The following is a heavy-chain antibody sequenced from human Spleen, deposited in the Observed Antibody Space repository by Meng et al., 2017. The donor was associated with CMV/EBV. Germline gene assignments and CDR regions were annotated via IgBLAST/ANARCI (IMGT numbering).Heavy chain of an antibody. Sequence: RLSCEASGFTFSSGNMNWVRQAPGKGLEWVSSISSGSTYIYYADSVKGRFTISRDNAKNSLYLQMNSLRAEDTAVYYCSSGYYSFDYWGQGTLVTVSS. J-gene: IGHJ4*02. CDR1: GFTFSSGN. CDR3: SSGYYSFDY. CDR2: ISSGSTYI. D-gene: IGHD3-22*01. V-gene: IGHV3-21*01.